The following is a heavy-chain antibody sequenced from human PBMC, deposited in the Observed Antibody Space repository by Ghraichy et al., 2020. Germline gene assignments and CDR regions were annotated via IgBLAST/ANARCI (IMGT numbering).Heavy chain of an antibody. CDR2: INQSGSS. CDR3: ARGLHDYGDYEIMWGPTPKQQKKVYGMDV. J-gene: IGHJ6*02. CDR1: GGSFSDYY. Sequence: SETLSLTCAVYGGSFSDYYWSWIRQPPGKGLEWIGEINQSGSSNYSPSLKSRVTISVDTSKNQFSLKLSSVTAADTAVYYCARGLHDYGDYEIMWGPTPKQQKKVYGMDVWGQGTTVTVSS. D-gene: IGHD4-17*01. V-gene: IGHV4-34*01.